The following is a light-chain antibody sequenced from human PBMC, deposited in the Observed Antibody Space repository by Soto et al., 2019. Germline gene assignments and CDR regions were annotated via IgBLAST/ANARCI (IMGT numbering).Light chain of an antibody. V-gene: IGKV3-20*01. CDR2: GAS. Sequence: EIVLTQSPGTLSLSPGERATLSCRASPSVSSSYLAWYQQKPCQAPRLLIYGASSRATGIPDRFSGSGSGTDFTLTISRLEPEDFAVYYCQQYGSSQSFGQGTKVEIK. J-gene: IGKJ1*01. CDR1: PSVSSSY. CDR3: QQYGSSQS.